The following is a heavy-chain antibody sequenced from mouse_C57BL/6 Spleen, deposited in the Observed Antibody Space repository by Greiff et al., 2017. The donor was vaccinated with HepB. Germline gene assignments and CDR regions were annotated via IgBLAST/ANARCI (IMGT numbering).Heavy chain of an antibody. CDR2: INPSNGGT. D-gene: IGHD1-1*01. CDR1: GYTFTSYW. Sequence: VQLQQSGTELVKPGASVKLSCKASGYTFTSYWMHWVKQRPGQGLEWIGNINPSNGGTNYNEKFKSKATLTVDKSSSTAYMQLSSLTSEDSAVYYCARGTTTVVVNWYFDVWGTGTTVTVSS. V-gene: IGHV1-53*01. CDR3: ARGTTTVVVNWYFDV. J-gene: IGHJ1*03.